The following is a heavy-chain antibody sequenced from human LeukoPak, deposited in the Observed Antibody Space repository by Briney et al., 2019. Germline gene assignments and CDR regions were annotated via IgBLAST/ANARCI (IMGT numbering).Heavy chain of an antibody. D-gene: IGHD3-10*01. J-gene: IGHJ6*04. CDR1: GGSFSGFY. V-gene: IGHV4-31*11. CDR3: ARNLGYYGSGSYGMDV. CDR2: IYYSGST. Sequence: PSETLSLTCAVYGGSFSGFYWSWIRQHPGKGLEWIGYIYYSGSTYYNPSLKSRVTISVDTSKNQFSLKLSSVTAADTAVYYCARNLGYYGSGSYGMDVWGKGTTVTVSS.